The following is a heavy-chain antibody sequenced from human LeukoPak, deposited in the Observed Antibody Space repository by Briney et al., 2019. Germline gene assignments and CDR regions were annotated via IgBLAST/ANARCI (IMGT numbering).Heavy chain of an antibody. CDR3: ATGPDAFSSAWFDH. V-gene: IGHV3-21*01. J-gene: IGHJ5*02. D-gene: IGHD6-19*01. CDR2: ITRIVTDI. Sequence: GGSLRLSCVTSGFPFSDYSMNWLRQAPGRGLEWVSSITRIVTDIYYADPVEGRFTISRDNAKNSLYLQMNRLGVEDTALYFCATGPDAFSSAWFDHLGQGTLVTVSS. CDR1: GFPFSDYS.